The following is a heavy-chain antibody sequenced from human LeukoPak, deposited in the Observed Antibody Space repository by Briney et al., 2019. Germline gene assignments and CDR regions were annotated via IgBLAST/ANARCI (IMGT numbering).Heavy chain of an antibody. CDR2: ISGSGGST. D-gene: IGHD2-21*02. Sequence: GGSLRLSCAASGFTFSNAWMSWVRQAPGKGLEWVSAISGSGGSTYYADSVKGRFTISRDNSKNTLYLQMNSLRAEDTAVYYCAKDSYGGNFIDYWGQGTLVTVSS. CDR3: AKDSYGGNFIDY. J-gene: IGHJ4*02. V-gene: IGHV3-23*01. CDR1: GFTFSNAW.